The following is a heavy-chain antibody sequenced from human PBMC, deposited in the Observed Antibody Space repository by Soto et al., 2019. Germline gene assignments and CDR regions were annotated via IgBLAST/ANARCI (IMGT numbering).Heavy chain of an antibody. CDR2: ISGSGGST. V-gene: IGHV3-23*01. Sequence: EVQLLESGGGLVQPGGSLRLSCAASGFTFSSYAMSGVRQAPGKGLEWVSGISGSGGSTYYADSVKGRFTISRDNSRDTLYLQMNSLRAEDTAVYYCAKATSGWEYYFEYWGQGDLVTVSS. J-gene: IGHJ4*02. CDR1: GFTFSSYA. D-gene: IGHD6-19*01. CDR3: AKATSGWEYYFEY.